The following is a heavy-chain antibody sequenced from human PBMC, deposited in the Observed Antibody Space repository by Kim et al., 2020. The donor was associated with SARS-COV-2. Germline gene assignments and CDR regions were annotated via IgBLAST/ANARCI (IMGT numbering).Heavy chain of an antibody. D-gene: IGHD3-3*01. J-gene: IGHJ4*02. CDR3: ARDPRFWSGYYSPYYFDY. Sequence: QGRVTMTRDTSTSTVYMELSSLRSGDTAVYYCARDPRFWSGYYSPYYFDYWGQGTLVTVSS. V-gene: IGHV1-46*01.